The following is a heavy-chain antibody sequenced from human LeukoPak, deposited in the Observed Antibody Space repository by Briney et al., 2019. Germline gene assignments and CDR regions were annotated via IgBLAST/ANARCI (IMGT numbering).Heavy chain of an antibody. V-gene: IGHV3-15*01. CDR3: ATDFYDST. J-gene: IGHJ5*02. CDR2: IRSNSDGGTI. D-gene: IGHD3-22*01. Sequence: GGSLRLSCAASGFSFISHAMSWVRQAPGKGLEWVGRIRSNSDGGTIDYAAPVKGRFTLSRDDSKTTLYLQMNSLQTEDTAVYYCATDFYDSTWGQGTLVTVSS. CDR1: GFSFISHA.